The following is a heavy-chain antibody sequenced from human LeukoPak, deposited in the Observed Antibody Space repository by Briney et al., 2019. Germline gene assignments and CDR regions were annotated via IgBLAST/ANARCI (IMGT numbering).Heavy chain of an antibody. D-gene: IGHD6-6*01. CDR3: AKDRSLAALYYFDY. CDR1: GFTFSNYA. V-gene: IGHV3-23*01. CDR2: ISGSGGST. Sequence: GGSLRLSCAASGFTFSNYATSWVRQAPGKGLEWVSGISGSGGSTNYADSVKGRFTISRDNSKSMLYLQMNSLRAEDTAVYYCAKDRSLAALYYFDYWGQGTLVTVSS. J-gene: IGHJ4*02.